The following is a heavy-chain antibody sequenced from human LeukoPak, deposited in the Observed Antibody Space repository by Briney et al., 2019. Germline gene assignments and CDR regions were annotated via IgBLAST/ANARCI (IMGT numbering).Heavy chain of an antibody. CDR1: GYTFTGYY. V-gene: IGHV1-2*06. Sequence: GASVKVSCKASGYTFTGYYMHWVRQAPGQGLEWMGRINPNSGGTNYAQKFQGRVTMTRDTSISTAYMELSRLRSDDTAVYYCASGRDIVVVPAAHTYGMDVWGQGTTVTVSS. J-gene: IGHJ6*02. D-gene: IGHD2-2*01. CDR2: INPNSGGT. CDR3: ASGRDIVVVPAAHTYGMDV.